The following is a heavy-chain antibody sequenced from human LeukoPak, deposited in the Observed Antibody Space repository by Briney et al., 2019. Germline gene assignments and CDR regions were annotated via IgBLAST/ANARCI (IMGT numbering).Heavy chain of an antibody. D-gene: IGHD3-10*01. CDR3: ARGPPGDYYYYYYMDV. Sequence: KPSETLSLTCTVSGGSISSSSYYWGWIRQPPGKGLEWIGSIYYSGSTYYSPSLKSRVTISVDTSKNQFSLKLSSVTAADTAVYYCARGPPGDYYYYYYMDVWGKGTTVTVSS. J-gene: IGHJ6*03. CDR2: IYYSGST. CDR1: GGSISSSSYY. V-gene: IGHV4-39*07.